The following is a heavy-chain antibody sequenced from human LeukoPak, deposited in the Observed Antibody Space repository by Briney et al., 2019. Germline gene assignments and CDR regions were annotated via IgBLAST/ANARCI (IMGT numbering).Heavy chain of an antibody. J-gene: IGHJ4*02. CDR1: GGSFSGYY. CDR2: INHSGST. V-gene: IGHV4-34*01. CDR3: ARGATPNY. Sequence: PSETLSLTCAVYGGSFSGYYWSWIRQPPGKGLEWIGEINHSGSTNYNPSLKSRVTISVDTSKNQFSLKLSSVTAADTAVYYCARGATPNYWGQGTLVTV. D-gene: IGHD5-12*01.